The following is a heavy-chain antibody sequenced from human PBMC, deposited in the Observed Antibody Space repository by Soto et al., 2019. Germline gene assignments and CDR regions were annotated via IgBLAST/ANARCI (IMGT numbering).Heavy chain of an antibody. D-gene: IGHD3-3*01. V-gene: IGHV3-23*01. CDR1: RFSLASLS. Sequence: XGSLRLSWTTSRFSLASLSMTWVRQAPGKGLEWVATISGSDGKTYYADSVKGRFSISRDTSRNNLYLKMNSLRADDTAIYYCAKWSYLDHWGQGTRVTVSS. J-gene: IGHJ4*02. CDR3: AKWSYLDH. CDR2: ISGSDGKT.